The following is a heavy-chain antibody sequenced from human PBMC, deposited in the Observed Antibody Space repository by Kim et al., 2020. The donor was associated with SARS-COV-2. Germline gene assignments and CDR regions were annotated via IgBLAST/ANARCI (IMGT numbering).Heavy chain of an antibody. CDR2: VYYSGNT. Sequence: SETLSLTCSVSGELVSSGFNYWGWIRQPPGKGLEWIGSVYYSGNTYNNPSLKSRVSMSVDTSKNQFSLRLSSVTAADTAVYYCALHYPWRVMSTYNYFAPWGQGTLVTVSS. CDR3: ALHYPWRVMSTYNYFAP. V-gene: IGHV4-39*01. CDR1: GELVSSGFNY. J-gene: IGHJ5*02. D-gene: IGHD1-26*01.